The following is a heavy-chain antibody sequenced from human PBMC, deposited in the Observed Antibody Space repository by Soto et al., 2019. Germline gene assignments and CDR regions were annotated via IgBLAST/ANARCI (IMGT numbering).Heavy chain of an antibody. CDR3: AKPARSGYYYGLCPDT. Sequence: GGSLRLSCAASGFTFNSYAMSWVRQAPGKGLEWVSGISGSDGSTYYADSVKGRFTISRDNSKNTLYLQMKSLRAEDTAVYYCAKPARSGYYYGLCPDTWGQGTLVNV. CDR2: ISGSDGST. D-gene: IGHD3-22*01. J-gene: IGHJ5*02. V-gene: IGHV3-23*01. CDR1: GFTFNSYA.